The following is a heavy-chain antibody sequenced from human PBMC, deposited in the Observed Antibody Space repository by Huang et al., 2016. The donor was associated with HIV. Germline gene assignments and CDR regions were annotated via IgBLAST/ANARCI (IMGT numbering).Heavy chain of an antibody. Sequence: QVQLVQSGAEVKRPGASVKLSCRAFGYSFTAYGIHWLRRAPGQSLQWMGWIPPGSGQIPCSQGFQGRTTISRDTSSSTVYMELKNLSPGDTATYYCARAARGVGYQGAFDVWGQGTVVTASS. J-gene: IGHJ3*01. CDR2: IPPGSGQI. CDR3: ARAARGVGYQGAFDV. V-gene: IGHV1-3*01. D-gene: IGHD2-2*03. CDR1: GYSFTAYG.